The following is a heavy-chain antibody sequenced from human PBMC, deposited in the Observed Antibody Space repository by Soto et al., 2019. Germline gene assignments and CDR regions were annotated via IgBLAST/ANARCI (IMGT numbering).Heavy chain of an antibody. CDR3: ARGPFRPSAMDV. J-gene: IGHJ6*02. Sequence: SVKVSCKPSGDNFKKNVFTWVRQAPGQGLEWMGGTIPALGKTHYIEKFQGRVTITADDATRTVYMEVRDLTSEDTAIYYCARGPFRPSAMDVWGQGTTVTVSS. D-gene: IGHD3-10*01. V-gene: IGHV1-69*10. CDR1: GDNFKKNV. CDR2: TIPALGKT.